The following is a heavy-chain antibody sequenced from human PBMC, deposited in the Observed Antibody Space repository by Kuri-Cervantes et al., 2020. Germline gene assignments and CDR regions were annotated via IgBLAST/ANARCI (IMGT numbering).Heavy chain of an antibody. V-gene: IGHV3-30*02. J-gene: IGHJ4*02. D-gene: IGHD3-22*01. CDR1: GFTFSSYG. CDR2: IRYDGSNK. Sequence: GESLKISCAASGFTFSSYGMHWVRQAPGKGLEWVAFIRYDGSNKYYADSVKGRFTISRDNAKNTLYLQMNSLRAEDTAVYYCAKSPLGIVEKQWNRKYYFDYWGQGTLVTVSS. CDR3: AKSPLGIVEKQWNRKYYFDY.